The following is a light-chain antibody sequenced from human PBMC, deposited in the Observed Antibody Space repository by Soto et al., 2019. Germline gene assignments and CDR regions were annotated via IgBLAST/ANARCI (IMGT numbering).Light chain of an antibody. J-gene: IGLJ3*02. V-gene: IGLV2-8*01. CDR2: EVV. CDR1: KSDIGVYDF. CDR3: QSFDSSLSNSWV. Sequence: QSALTQPPSASGSPGQSVTISCTGTKSDIGVYDFVSWYQHHPGKAPRLIIYEVVQRPSGVPDRFSGSRSGTSASLAITGLQAEDEADYYCQSFDSSLSNSWVFGGGTKLTVL.